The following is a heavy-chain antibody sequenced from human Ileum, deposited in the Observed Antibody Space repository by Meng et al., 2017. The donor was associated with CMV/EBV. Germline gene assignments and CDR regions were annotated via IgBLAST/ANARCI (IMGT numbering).Heavy chain of an antibody. Sequence: QVLRQQSGPVLGKPSQTLSLTCAISGDSFSSNSVTWNWIRQSPSRGLEWLGRTYYRSKWYNDYAVSVKSRITINPDTSKNQFSLQLNSMTPEDTAVYYCTRAYYYDSSGYYDYWGQGTLVTVSS. D-gene: IGHD3-22*01. CDR1: GDSFSSNSVT. CDR2: TYYRSKWYN. J-gene: IGHJ4*02. CDR3: TRAYYYDSSGYYDY. V-gene: IGHV6-1*01.